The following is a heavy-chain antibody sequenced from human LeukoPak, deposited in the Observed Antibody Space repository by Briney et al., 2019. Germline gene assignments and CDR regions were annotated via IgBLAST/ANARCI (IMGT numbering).Heavy chain of an antibody. J-gene: IGHJ4*02. V-gene: IGHV4-34*01. D-gene: IGHD3-10*01. Sequence: SETLSLTCAVYGGSFSGYYWSWIRQPPGKGLEWIGEINHSGSTNYNPSLKSRVTISVDTSKNQFSLKLSSVTAADTAVYYCARAPFYYGSGSYYIPQPLDYWGQGTLVTVSS. CDR2: INHSGST. CDR3: ARAPFYYGSGSYYIPQPLDY. CDR1: GGSFSGYY.